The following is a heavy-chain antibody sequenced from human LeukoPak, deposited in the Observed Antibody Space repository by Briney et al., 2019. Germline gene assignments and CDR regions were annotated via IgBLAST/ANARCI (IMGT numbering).Heavy chain of an antibody. CDR3: ARQGDSGGNFFDD. J-gene: IGHJ4*02. Sequence: SSETLSLTCNVSGGSISSSSYDWAWTRQPPGKGLEWIGSIYYSGSTYYNPSLKSRLTISVDTSMNRFSLNLRSVTAADTAVYYCARQGDSGGNFFDDWGQGALVTVSS. V-gene: IGHV4-39*01. CDR2: IYYSGST. CDR1: GGSISSSSYD. D-gene: IGHD4-23*01.